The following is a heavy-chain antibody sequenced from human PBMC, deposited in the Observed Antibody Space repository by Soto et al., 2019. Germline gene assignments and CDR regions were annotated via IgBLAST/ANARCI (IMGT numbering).Heavy chain of an antibody. CDR3: AHTYYASGAYFDY. CDR1: GFSLSTSSGVG. V-gene: IGHV2-5*02. D-gene: IGHD3-10*01. CDR2: IYWDDDK. Sequence: QITLKESGPTLVKPTQTLTLTCTFSGFSLSTSSGVGVGWIRQPPGKALEWLALIYWDDDKRYSPSLQSRLPXPXDXFKNQVVPTMTNMDPVDTATYYCAHTYYASGAYFDYWGQGTLVTVSS. J-gene: IGHJ4*02.